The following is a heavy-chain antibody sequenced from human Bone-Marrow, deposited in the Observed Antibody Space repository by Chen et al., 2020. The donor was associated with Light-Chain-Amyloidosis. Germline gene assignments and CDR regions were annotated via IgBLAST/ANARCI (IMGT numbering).Heavy chain of an antibody. CDR3: AKIMRGGSYYFDP. Sequence: VLGGPFSAYYWSWIRQPPGKGLEWIGDVNHSGRTNYSPSLKSRLTISIDTSKKQFCLKLTSVTAADTAFYYCAKIMRGGSYYFDPWGQGTLVTVSS. J-gene: IGHJ4*02. CDR1: GGPFSAYY. D-gene: IGHD1-26*01. V-gene: IGHV4-34*01. CDR2: VNHSGRT.